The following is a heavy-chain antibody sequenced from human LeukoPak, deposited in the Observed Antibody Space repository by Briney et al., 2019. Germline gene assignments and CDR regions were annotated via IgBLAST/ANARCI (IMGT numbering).Heavy chain of an antibody. Sequence: GGSLRLSCAASGFTFSGSAMHWVRQASGKGLEWVGRIRSKANSYATAYAASGKGRFTISRDDSKNTAYLQMNSLKTEDTAVYYCTRPVGATYSIDYWGQGTLVTVSS. D-gene: IGHD1-26*01. J-gene: IGHJ4*02. CDR3: TRPVGATYSIDY. CDR1: GFTFSGSA. V-gene: IGHV3-73*01. CDR2: IRSKANSYAT.